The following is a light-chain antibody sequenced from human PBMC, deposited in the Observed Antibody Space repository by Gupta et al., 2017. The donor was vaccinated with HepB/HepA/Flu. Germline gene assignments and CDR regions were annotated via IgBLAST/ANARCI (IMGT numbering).Light chain of an antibody. Sequence: EIAMTQSPATLSVSPGERVTLSCRASQGIGNRLAWYQQRPGQAPRLLIYNVSTRDTGIAARFSGSGSGTEFTLTISRRQSEDFATYYCQQYKVWPPYTFGQGTKLEIK. V-gene: IGKV3-15*01. J-gene: IGKJ2*01. CDR2: NVS. CDR1: QGIGNR. CDR3: QQYKVWPPYT.